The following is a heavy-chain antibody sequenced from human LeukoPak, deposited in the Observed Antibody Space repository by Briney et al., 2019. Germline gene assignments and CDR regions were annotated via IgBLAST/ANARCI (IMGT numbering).Heavy chain of an antibody. D-gene: IGHD6-6*01. Sequence: ASVKVSSKASGGTFSTYAISWVRQAPGQGLEWMGRIIPIFGTANYAQKFQRRVTITTDESTSTAYMELSSLRSKDTAVYYCAREYSSSYFGDYWGQGTLVTVSS. V-gene: IGHV1-69*05. CDR1: GGTFSTYA. CDR3: AREYSSSYFGDY. J-gene: IGHJ4*02. CDR2: IIPIFGTA.